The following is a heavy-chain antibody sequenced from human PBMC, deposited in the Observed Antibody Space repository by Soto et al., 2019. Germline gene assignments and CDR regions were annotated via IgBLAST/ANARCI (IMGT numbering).Heavy chain of an antibody. D-gene: IGHD3-9*01. Sequence: GESLKISCKGSGYSFTSYRIGWVRQMPGKGLEWMGIIYPGDSDTRYSPSFQGQVTISADKSISTAYLQWSSLKASDTAMYYCSIQPPRHYDILTGYYSPYYGMDVWGQGTTVTVSS. V-gene: IGHV5-51*01. CDR3: SIQPPRHYDILTGYYSPYYGMDV. CDR1: GYSFTSYR. J-gene: IGHJ6*02. CDR2: IYPGDSDT.